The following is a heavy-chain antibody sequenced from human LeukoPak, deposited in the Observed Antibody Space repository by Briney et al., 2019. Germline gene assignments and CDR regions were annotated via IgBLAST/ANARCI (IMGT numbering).Heavy chain of an antibody. Sequence: GASVKVSCKASGYTFTGYYMHWVRQAPGQGIEWMGWINPNSGGTNYAQKFQGRVTMTRDTSISTAYMELSRLRSDDTVVYYCARDAAAISPYNWFDPWGQGTLVTVSS. V-gene: IGHV1-2*02. CDR2: INPNSGGT. D-gene: IGHD2-2*02. CDR3: ARDAAAISPYNWFDP. J-gene: IGHJ5*02. CDR1: GYTFTGYY.